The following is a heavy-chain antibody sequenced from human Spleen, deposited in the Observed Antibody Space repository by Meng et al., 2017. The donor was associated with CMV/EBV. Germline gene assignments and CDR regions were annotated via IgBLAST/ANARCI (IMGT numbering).Heavy chain of an antibody. CDR3: ARGRRTGTNAADY. V-gene: IGHV3-11*05. Sequence: HGELGGSVGGLVRPGVAMRPSSEALRFTFSDYYMSEISQAPGKGLERVSYMSSSSNYTNYADSVKGRFTISRDNAKNSLYLQMNSLRAEDTAVYYCARGRRTGTNAADYWGQGTLVTVSS. CDR1: RFTFSDYY. J-gene: IGHJ4*02. D-gene: IGHD1-1*01. CDR2: MSSSSNYT.